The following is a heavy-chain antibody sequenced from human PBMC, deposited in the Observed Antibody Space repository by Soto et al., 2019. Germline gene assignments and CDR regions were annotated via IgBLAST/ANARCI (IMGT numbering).Heavy chain of an antibody. CDR3: ARYRYSYGSYLHYYYYGMDV. V-gene: IGHV3-33*01. D-gene: IGHD5-18*01. Sequence: QVQLVESGGGVVQPGRSLRLSCAASGFTFSSYGMHWVRQAPGKGLEWVAVIWYDGSNKYYADSVKGRFTISRDNSKNTLYLQMNSLRAEDTAVYYCARYRYSYGSYLHYYYYGMDVWGQGTTVTVSS. CDR1: GFTFSSYG. J-gene: IGHJ6*02. CDR2: IWYDGSNK.